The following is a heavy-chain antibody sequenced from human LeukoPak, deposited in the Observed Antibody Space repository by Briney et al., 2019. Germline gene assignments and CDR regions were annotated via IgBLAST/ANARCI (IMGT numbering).Heavy chain of an antibody. CDR2: INPNSGGT. Sequence: ASVKVSCKASGYTFTSYGISWVRQAPGQGLEWMGWINPNSGGTNYAQKFQGRVTMTRDTSISTAYMELSRLRSDDTAVYYCARVLGRYSSGWYARNDYWVQGTLVTVSS. D-gene: IGHD6-19*01. CDR3: ARVLGRYSSGWYARNDY. V-gene: IGHV1-2*02. J-gene: IGHJ4*02. CDR1: GYTFTSYG.